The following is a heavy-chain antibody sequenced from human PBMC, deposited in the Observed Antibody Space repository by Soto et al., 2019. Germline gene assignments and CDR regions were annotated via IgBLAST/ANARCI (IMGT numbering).Heavy chain of an antibody. CDR1: GGSISSGGYY. D-gene: IGHD6-6*01. J-gene: IGHJ5*02. CDR2: IYYSGST. V-gene: IGHV4-31*03. Sequence: PSETLSLTCTVSGGSISSGGYYWSWIRQHPGKGLEWIGYIYYSGSTYYNPSLKSRVTISVDTSKNQFSLKLSSVTAADTAVYYWARDRSPLGTEKAARPSGFTPGGQETLVTVSS. CDR3: ARDRSPLGTEKAARPSGFTP.